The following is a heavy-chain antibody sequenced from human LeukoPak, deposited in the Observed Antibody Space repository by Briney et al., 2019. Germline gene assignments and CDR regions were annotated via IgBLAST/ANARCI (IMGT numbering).Heavy chain of an antibody. V-gene: IGHV4-39*01. CDR1: GGSISSSSYY. Sequence: KPSETLSLTCTVSGGSISSSSYYWGWIRQPPGKGLEWIGSIYYSGSTYYNPSLKSRVTISVDTSKNQFSLKLSSVTAADTAVYYCARHATNYYDSSGYYELFDYWGQGTLVTVSS. CDR3: ARHATNYYDSSGYYELFDY. CDR2: IYYSGST. D-gene: IGHD3-22*01. J-gene: IGHJ4*02.